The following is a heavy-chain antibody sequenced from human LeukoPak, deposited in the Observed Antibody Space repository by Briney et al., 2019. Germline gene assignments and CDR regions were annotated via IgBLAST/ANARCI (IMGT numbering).Heavy chain of an antibody. CDR1: GFTFDDNG. CDR2: LNWNGGTT. Sequence: PGGSLRLSCAASGFTFDDNGMSWVRQAPGKGLEWVSGLNWNGGTTDYAVSVKGRFTISRDNAKNFLYLQMNSLRAEDTALYYCATHSYYYGSGSYPHYLDYWGQGTLVTVSS. CDR3: ATHSYYYGSGSYPHYLDY. V-gene: IGHV3-20*04. J-gene: IGHJ4*02. D-gene: IGHD3-10*01.